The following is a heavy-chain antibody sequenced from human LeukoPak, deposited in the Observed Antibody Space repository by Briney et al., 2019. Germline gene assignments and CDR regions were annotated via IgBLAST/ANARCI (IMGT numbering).Heavy chain of an antibody. CDR1: GYSFTSYW. CDR3: ARRRRPATDAFDI. J-gene: IGHJ3*02. D-gene: IGHD2-2*01. CDR2: IYPGGSDT. V-gene: IGHV5-51*01. Sequence: GESLKISCKGSGYSFTSYWIGWVRQMPGKGLEWMGIIYPGGSDTRYSPSFQGQVTISADKSISTAYLQWSSLKASDTAMYYCARRRRPATDAFDIWGQGTMVTVSS.